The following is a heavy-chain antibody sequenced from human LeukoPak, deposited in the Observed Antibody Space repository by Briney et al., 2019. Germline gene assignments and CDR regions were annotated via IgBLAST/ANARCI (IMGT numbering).Heavy chain of an antibody. CDR3: ARTPQWGSAFFDP. CDR2: IYYSGST. Sequence: SETLSLTCTVSGGSISSGGYYWSWIRQHPGKGLEWIGYIYYSGSTYNNPSLKSRVTISVDTSKNQFSLKLSSVTAADTAVYYCARTPQWGSAFFDPWGQGTLVTVSS. D-gene: IGHD3-16*01. J-gene: IGHJ5*02. CDR1: GGSISSGGYY. V-gene: IGHV4-31*03.